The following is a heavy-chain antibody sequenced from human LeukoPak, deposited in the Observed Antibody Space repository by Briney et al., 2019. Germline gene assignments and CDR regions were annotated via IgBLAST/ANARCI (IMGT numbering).Heavy chain of an antibody. CDR1: GFTFSSYE. J-gene: IGHJ3*02. Sequence: GGSLRLSCAAFGFTFSSYEMNWVRQAPGKGLEWVSYISSSGSTIYYADSVKGRFTISRDNAKNSLYLQMNSLRAEDTAVYYCARDRPDQVVPASQDAFDIWGQGTMVTVSS. D-gene: IGHD2-2*01. CDR3: ARDRPDQVVPASQDAFDI. V-gene: IGHV3-48*03. CDR2: ISSSGSTI.